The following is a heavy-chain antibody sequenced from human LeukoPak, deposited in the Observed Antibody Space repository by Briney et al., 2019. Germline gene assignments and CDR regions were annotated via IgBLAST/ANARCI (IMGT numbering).Heavy chain of an antibody. V-gene: IGHV1-2*02. CDR2: INPNSGGT. Sequence: ASVKVSCKASGYTFTGYYMHWVRQAPGQGLEWMGWINPNSGGTNYAQKFQGRVTMTRDTSISTAYMELSRLRSDDTAVYYCARVGGSISWANWFDPWGQGTLVTVSS. D-gene: IGHD6-13*01. J-gene: IGHJ5*02. CDR3: ARVGGSISWANWFDP. CDR1: GYTFTGYY.